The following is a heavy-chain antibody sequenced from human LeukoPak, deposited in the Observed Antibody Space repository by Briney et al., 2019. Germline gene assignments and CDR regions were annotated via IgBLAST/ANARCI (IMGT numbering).Heavy chain of an antibody. J-gene: IGHJ4*02. CDR2: ISGSGGST. Sequence: PGGSLRLSCAASGFTFSSYAMSWVRQAPGKGLEWVSTISGSGGSTYYADSVKGRFTISRDNSKNTLYLQMNSLRAEDTAVHYCAKDDDYVWGRFEYWGQGTLVTVSS. V-gene: IGHV3-23*01. CDR3: AKDDDYVWGRFEY. D-gene: IGHD3-16*01. CDR1: GFTFSSYA.